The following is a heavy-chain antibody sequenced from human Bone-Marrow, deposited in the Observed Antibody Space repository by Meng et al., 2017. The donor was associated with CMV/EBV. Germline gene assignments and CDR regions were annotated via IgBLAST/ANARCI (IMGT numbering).Heavy chain of an antibody. CDR2: IYHSGST. V-gene: IGHV4-38-2*02. J-gene: IGHJ6*02. CDR3: ARDRTVAAISYSGMDV. CDR1: GYSISSGYY. Sequence: SETLSLTCTVSGYSISSGYYWGWIRQPPGKGLEWIGSIYHSGSTYYNPSLKSRVTISVDTSKNQFSLKLSSVTAADTAVYYCARDRTVAAISYSGMDVWGQGTTVSVSS. D-gene: IGHD2-15*01.